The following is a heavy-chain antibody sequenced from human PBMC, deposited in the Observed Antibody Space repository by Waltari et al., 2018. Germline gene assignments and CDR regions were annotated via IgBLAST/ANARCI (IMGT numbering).Heavy chain of an antibody. V-gene: IGHV1-69*01. CDR3: ARNMDAFDI. J-gene: IGHJ3*02. Sequence: QVQLVQSGAEVKKPGSSVKVSCKASGDTVSSYSISWVRQAPGQGLEWMGGISPILGRANYAQKCQARVTITADESTSTAYMGLSSLRSEDTAVYYCARNMDAFDIWGQGTMVTVSS. CDR1: GDTVSSYS. CDR2: ISPILGRA.